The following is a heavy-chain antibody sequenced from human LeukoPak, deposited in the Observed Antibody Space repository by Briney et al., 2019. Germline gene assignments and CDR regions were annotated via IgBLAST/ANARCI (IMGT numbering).Heavy chain of an antibody. CDR2: INPSGGST. V-gene: IGHV1-46*01. Sequence: ASVKVSCTASGYTFTSYYMHWVRQAPGQGLEWMGIINPSGGSTSYAQKFQGRVTMTRDTPTSTVYMELSSLRSEDTAVYYCARASTAHYDFWTTLKPPDAFDIWGQGTVVTVSS. J-gene: IGHJ3*02. D-gene: IGHD3-3*01. CDR1: GYTFTSYY. CDR3: ARASTAHYDFWTTLKPPDAFDI.